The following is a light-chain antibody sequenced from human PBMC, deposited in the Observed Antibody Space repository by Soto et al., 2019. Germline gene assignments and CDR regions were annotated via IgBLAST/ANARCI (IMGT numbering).Light chain of an antibody. CDR2: DVS. J-gene: IGLJ1*01. Sequence: QSALTQPASVSGSPGQSITISCTGTSSDVGGYNYVSWYQQPQGKAPKIMIYDVSNRPSGVSNRFSGSKSGNTASLTISGLQAEDEADYYCSSYTSSSTLVFGTGTKLTVL. CDR1: SSDVGGYNY. V-gene: IGLV2-14*01. CDR3: SSYTSSSTLV.